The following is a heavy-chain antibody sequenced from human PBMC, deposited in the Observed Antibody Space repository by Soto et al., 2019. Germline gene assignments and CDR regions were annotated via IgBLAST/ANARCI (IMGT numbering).Heavy chain of an antibody. Sequence: QVQLQESGPGLVKPSQTLSLTCTVSGGSISSGGYYWSWIRQHPGKGLEWIGYIYYSGSTYYNPSLKSRVTISVDTSKNQFSLKLSSVTAADTTVYYCARGHPGRDGYNPFFDYWGQGTLVTVSS. V-gene: IGHV4-31*03. J-gene: IGHJ4*02. CDR3: ARGHPGRDGYNPFFDY. CDR1: GGSISSGGYY. CDR2: IYYSGST. D-gene: IGHD5-12*01.